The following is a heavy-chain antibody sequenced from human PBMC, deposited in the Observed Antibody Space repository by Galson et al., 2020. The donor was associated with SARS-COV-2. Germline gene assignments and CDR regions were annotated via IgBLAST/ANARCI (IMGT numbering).Heavy chain of an antibody. Sequence: SETLSLTCNVSGGSISHYYWTWIRQPPGKGLEWIGYIGSTGIPTSYPSLRTRVIMSVDTSKNQLSLELRSVTAADTAVYYCARDCSSSNCHPSYSGMDVWGQGTTVTVSS. CDR1: GGSISHYY. J-gene: IGHJ6*02. CDR2: IGSTGIP. CDR3: ARDCSSSNCHPSYSGMDV. D-gene: IGHD2-2*01. V-gene: IGHV4-59*01.